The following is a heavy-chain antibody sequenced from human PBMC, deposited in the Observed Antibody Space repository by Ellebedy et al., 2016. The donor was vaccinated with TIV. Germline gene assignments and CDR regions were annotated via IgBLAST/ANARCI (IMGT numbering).Heavy chain of an antibody. V-gene: IGHV3-23*01. J-gene: IGHJ5*02. D-gene: IGHD6-19*01. CDR2: ITGGGGGT. Sequence: GESLKISCAASGFTFSRHAMSWVRQAPGKGLEWVSAITGGGGGTYYIASVKGRFTISRDNSKNHLYLEMNSLTAEDTAVYFCAKIVRQSSGWSTGVDHWGQGTLVTVSS. CDR3: AKIVRQSSGWSTGVDH. CDR1: GFTFSRHA.